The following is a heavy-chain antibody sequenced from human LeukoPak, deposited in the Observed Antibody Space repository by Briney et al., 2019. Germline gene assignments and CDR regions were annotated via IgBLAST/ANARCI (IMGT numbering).Heavy chain of an antibody. D-gene: IGHD3-22*01. CDR1: GFTFSSYG. CDR2: ISGSGGST. V-gene: IGHV3-23*01. J-gene: IGHJ4*02. CDR3: AKDRGRYYDSSGYYWGYYFDS. Sequence: GGSLRLSCAASGFTFSSYGMHLVRQAPGKGLEWVSAISGSGGSTYYADSVKGRFTISRDNSKNTLYLEMSSLRAEDTAVYYCAKDRGRYYDSSGYYWGYYFDSWGQGILVTVST.